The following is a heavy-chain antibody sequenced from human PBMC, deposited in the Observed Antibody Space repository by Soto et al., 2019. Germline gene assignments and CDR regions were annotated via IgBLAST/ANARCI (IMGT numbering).Heavy chain of an antibody. Sequence: GESLKISCTGSGYTFTNNWIGWVRQMPGKGLEYLGIIYPSDSDTRYGPTFQGQVTISADKSINTAYLQWSNLKASDTATYFCVSSSSSWNKFFDKWGQGALVTRLL. CDR3: VSSSSSWNKFFDK. J-gene: IGHJ4*03. V-gene: IGHV5-51*01. CDR1: GYTFTNNW. CDR2: IYPSDSDT. D-gene: IGHD1-1*01.